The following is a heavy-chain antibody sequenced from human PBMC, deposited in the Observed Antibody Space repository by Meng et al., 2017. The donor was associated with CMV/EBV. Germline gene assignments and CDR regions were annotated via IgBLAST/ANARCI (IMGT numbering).Heavy chain of an antibody. CDR3: ARVWDSGWDY. V-gene: IGHV4-34*01. J-gene: IGHJ4*02. Sequence: VQLEEWGAGLVKPSEPLSLTCAVYGGSFSGYYWSWIRQPPGKGLEWIGEINHSGSTNYNPSLKSRVTISVDTSKNQFSLKLSSVTAADTAVYYCARVWDSGWDYWGQGTLVTVSS. CDR2: INHSGST. D-gene: IGHD3-22*01. CDR1: GGSFSGYY.